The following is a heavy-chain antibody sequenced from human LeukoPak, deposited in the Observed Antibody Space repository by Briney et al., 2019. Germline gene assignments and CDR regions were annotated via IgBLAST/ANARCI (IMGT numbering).Heavy chain of an antibody. CDR3: AKDSGNRDNWFDP. V-gene: IGHV3-23*01. J-gene: IGHJ5*02. D-gene: IGHD1-14*01. CDR1: GFAFSSYV. CDR2: ISGCGAST. Sequence: GGSLRHLRAASGFAFSSYVMTWVRQAPGKGLEWVWDISGCGASTYHAASVKGRLTISRDQDKDTLYLQMNSLRAEDTAVYYCAKDSGNRDNWFDPWGQGALVTVSS.